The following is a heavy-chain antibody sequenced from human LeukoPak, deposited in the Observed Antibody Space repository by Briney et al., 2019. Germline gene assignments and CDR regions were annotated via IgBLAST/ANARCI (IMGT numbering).Heavy chain of an antibody. Sequence: GGSLRLSCAASGFTFSSYGMHWVRQAPGKGLEWVAFIRYDGSNKYYADSVKGRFTISRDNSKNTLYLQMNSLSAEDTAVYYCAKEAREYSSSWYGSWGQGTLVTVSS. CDR3: AKEAREYSSSWYGS. D-gene: IGHD6-13*01. V-gene: IGHV3-30*02. CDR1: GFTFSSYG. CDR2: IRYDGSNK. J-gene: IGHJ4*02.